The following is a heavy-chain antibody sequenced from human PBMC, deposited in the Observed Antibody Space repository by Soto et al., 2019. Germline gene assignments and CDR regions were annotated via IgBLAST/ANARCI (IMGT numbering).Heavy chain of an antibody. J-gene: IGHJ4*02. Sequence: SETLSLTCTVSGGSINSGDYYWSWIRQPPGKGLEWIGNLYYTGSTYYNPSLKSRVTISVDTSKKQFSLMVTSVTAADTAVYYCSRYRYSDSLKEYYFDYWGQGTLVTVSA. CDR2: LYYTGST. D-gene: IGHD3-22*01. CDR1: GGSINSGDYY. V-gene: IGHV4-30-4*01. CDR3: SRYRYSDSLKEYYFDY.